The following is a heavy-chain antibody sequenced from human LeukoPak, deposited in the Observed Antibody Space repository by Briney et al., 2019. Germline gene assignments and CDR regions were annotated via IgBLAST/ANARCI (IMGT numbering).Heavy chain of an antibody. CDR3: ARVSSSSWSDWFDP. Sequence: SETLSLTCAVYGGSFSGYCWSWIRQPPGKGLEWIGEINHSGSTNYNPSLKSRVTISVDTSKNQFSLKLSSVTAADTAVYYCARVSSSSWSDWFDPWGQGTLVTVSS. V-gene: IGHV4-34*01. D-gene: IGHD6-13*01. J-gene: IGHJ5*02. CDR2: INHSGST. CDR1: GGSFSGYC.